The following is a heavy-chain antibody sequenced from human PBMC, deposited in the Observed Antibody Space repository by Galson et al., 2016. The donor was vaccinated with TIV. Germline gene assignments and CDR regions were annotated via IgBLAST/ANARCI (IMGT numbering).Heavy chain of an antibody. CDR3: ARDDGSTSGSDY. V-gene: IGHV1-2*02. D-gene: IGHD3-22*01. CDR2: INPKSGGA. J-gene: IGHJ4*02. Sequence: SVKVSCKASGYIFTDYYIHWVRQAPGQGLEWLGWINPKSGGAIFAQKFQGRVTLTSDTSISTAYMDLSWLTFDDTAVCYCARDDGSTSGSDYWGQGTLVTVSS. CDR1: GYIFTDYY.